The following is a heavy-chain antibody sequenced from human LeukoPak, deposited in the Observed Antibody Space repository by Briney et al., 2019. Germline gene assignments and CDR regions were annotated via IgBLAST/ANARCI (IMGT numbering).Heavy chain of an antibody. CDR1: GGSISSSSYY. Sequence: SETLSLTCTVSGGSISSSSYYWGWIRQPPGKGLEWIGSIYYSGSTYYNPSLKSRVTVSVDTSKNQFSLKLSSVTAADTAVYYCARHKGNSYGPWDDWGQGTLVTVSS. D-gene: IGHD3-10*01. CDR2: IYYSGST. CDR3: ARHKGNSYGPWDD. J-gene: IGHJ4*02. V-gene: IGHV4-39*07.